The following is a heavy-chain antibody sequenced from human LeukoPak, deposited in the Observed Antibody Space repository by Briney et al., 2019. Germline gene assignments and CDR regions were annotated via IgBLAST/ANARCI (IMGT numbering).Heavy chain of an antibody. J-gene: IGHJ5*02. CDR1: GASVSGSNYY. CDR2: IYTSGST. V-gene: IGHV4-61*02. CDR3: ARLRGATVAHNWFDP. Sequence: SETLSLTCAVSGASVSGSNYYWSWIRQPAGKGLEWIGRIYTSGSTNYNPSLKSRVTISVDTSKNQCSLRLSSVTAADTAVYYCARLRGATVAHNWFDPWGQGTLVTVSS. D-gene: IGHD6-19*01.